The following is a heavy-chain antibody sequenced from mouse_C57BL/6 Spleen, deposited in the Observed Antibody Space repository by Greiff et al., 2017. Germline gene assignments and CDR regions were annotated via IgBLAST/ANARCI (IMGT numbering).Heavy chain of an antibody. J-gene: IGHJ2*01. CDR1: GYTFTGYW. CDR2: ILPGSGST. CDR3: ARWRLDGLLFGY. V-gene: IGHV1-9*01. Sequence: QVQLQQSGAELMKPGASVKLSCKATGYTFTGYWIAWVKQRPGHGLAWIGEILPGSGSTNYHEKFKGKATFTADASSNTAYMQLSSLRTEDSAIYDGARWRLDGLLFGYWGQGTTLTVSS. D-gene: IGHD3-1*01.